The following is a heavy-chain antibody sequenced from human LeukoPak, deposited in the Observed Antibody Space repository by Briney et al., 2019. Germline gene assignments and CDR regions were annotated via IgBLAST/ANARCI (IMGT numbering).Heavy chain of an antibody. CDR3: ARAAYSGSYHSDY. CDR2: IYYSGST. CDR1: GGSVNGGSYY. Sequence: SETLSLTCTVSGGSVNGGSYYWNWIRQPPGKGLEWIGYIYYSGSTNYNPSLKSRVTISVDTSKNQFSLKLSSVTAADTAVYYCARAAYSGSYHSDYWGQGTLVTVSS. D-gene: IGHD1-26*01. J-gene: IGHJ4*02. V-gene: IGHV4-61*01.